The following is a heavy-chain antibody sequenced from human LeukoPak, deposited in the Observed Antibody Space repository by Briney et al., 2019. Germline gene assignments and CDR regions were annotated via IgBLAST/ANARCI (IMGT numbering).Heavy chain of an antibody. CDR3: ARAAYSGSYHSDY. CDR2: IYYSGST. CDR1: GGSVNGGSYY. Sequence: SETLSLTCTVSGGSVNGGSYYWNWIRQPPGKGLEWIGYIYYSGSTNYNPSLKSRVTISVDTSKNQFSLKLSSVTAADTAVYYCARAAYSGSYHSDYWGQGTLVTVSS. D-gene: IGHD1-26*01. J-gene: IGHJ4*02. V-gene: IGHV4-61*01.